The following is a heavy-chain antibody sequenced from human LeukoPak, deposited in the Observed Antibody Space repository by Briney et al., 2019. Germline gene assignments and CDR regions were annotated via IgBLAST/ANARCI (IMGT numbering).Heavy chain of an antibody. D-gene: IGHD4-23*01. J-gene: IGHJ4*02. CDR2: INQDGSVK. Sequence: GGSLRLSCAASGFTFSSNWMCWVGQDPGKGLEWVANINQDGSVKNYEDSVKGRFTISRDNAKNSLYLQMNSLRAEDTAVYYCVVTTRSYPFDYWGQGTLVTVSS. CDR3: VVTTRSYPFDY. CDR1: GFTFSSNW. V-gene: IGHV3-7*01.